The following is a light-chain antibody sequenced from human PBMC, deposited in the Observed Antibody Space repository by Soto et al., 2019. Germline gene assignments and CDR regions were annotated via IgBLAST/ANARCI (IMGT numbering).Light chain of an antibody. J-gene: IGKJ2*01. CDR3: QHYGSTPPMYT. CDR2: GAS. CDR1: QSVSSNS. Sequence: EIVLTQSPGTLSVSPGERATLSCRASQSVSSNSLVWYQQKPGQAPRLLIYGASIRATGIPDRFSGSGSGTDFTLTISRLEPEDFGVFYCQHYGSTPPMYTFCQGTKLEIK. V-gene: IGKV3-20*01.